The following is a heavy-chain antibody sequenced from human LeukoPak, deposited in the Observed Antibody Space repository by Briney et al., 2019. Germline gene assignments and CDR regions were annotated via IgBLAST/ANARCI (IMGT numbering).Heavy chain of an antibody. CDR2: INWNGGST. J-gene: IGHJ3*02. CDR3: ARRLVGANGAFDI. D-gene: IGHD1-26*01. V-gene: IGHV3-20*04. CDR1: GFTFDDCG. Sequence: GGSLRLSCAASGFTFDDCGMSWVRQAPGKGLEWVSGINWNGGSTGCADSVKGRFTISRDNAKNSLYLQMNSLRAEDTALYYCARRLVGANGAFDIWGQGTMVTVSS.